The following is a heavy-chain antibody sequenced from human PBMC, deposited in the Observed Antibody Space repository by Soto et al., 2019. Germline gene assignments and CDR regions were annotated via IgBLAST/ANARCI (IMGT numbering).Heavy chain of an antibody. CDR2: INAGNGNT. V-gene: IGHV1-3*01. D-gene: IGHD2-15*01. J-gene: IGHJ5*02. CDR3: ARGWPDNWFDP. CDR1: GYTFTSYA. Sequence: SVKVSCKASGYTFTSYAMHWVRQAPGQRLEWMGWINAGNGNTKYSQKFQGRVTITRDTSASTAYMELSSLRSEDAAVYYCARGWPDNWFDPWGQGTLVTVSS.